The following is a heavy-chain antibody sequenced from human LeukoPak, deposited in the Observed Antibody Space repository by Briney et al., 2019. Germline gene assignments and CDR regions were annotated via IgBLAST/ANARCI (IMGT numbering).Heavy chain of an antibody. CDR3: SNCYDRSGYYAFDT. D-gene: IGHD3-22*01. Sequence: GGSLRLSCAASGFTFSSYWMAWVRQAPGKGLEWVGNIKKDGSEKNYVVSVKGRFTMSRDNAKSLLYLQMNSLRAEDTAVYYCSNCYDRSGYYAFDTWGQGTMVTVSS. J-gene: IGHJ3*02. CDR2: IKKDGSEK. CDR1: GFTFSSYW. V-gene: IGHV3-7*01.